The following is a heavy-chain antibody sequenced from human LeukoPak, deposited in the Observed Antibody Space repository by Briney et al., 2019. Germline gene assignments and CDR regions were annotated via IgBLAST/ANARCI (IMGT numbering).Heavy chain of an antibody. D-gene: IGHD3-3*01. CDR3: ARDEYLWSGYYPNQAFDY. CDR2: ISSSGSYI. J-gene: IGHJ4*02. V-gene: IGHV3-21*01. CDR1: GFSFSDSS. Sequence: GGSLRLSCAASGFSFSDSSLNWVRQAPGKGLEWVASISSSGSYIYYADSLKGRFTISRDNSENSLYLQMNSLRAEDTAVYYCARDEYLWSGYYPNQAFDYWGQGTLVTVSS.